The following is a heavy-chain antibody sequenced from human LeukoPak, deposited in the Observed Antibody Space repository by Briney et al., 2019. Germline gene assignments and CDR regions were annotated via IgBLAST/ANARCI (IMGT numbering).Heavy chain of an antibody. J-gene: IGHJ3*02. CDR3: AGYCGGDCSTMGAFDI. CDR2: INPNSGGT. CDR1: GYTFTVYY. Sequence: ASVKVSCKASGYTFTVYYMHWVRQAPGQGLEWMGWINPNSGGTNYAQKFQGRVTMTRDTSISTAYMELSRLRSDDTAVYYCAGYCGGDCSTMGAFDIWGQGTMVTVSS. V-gene: IGHV1-2*02. D-gene: IGHD2-21*02.